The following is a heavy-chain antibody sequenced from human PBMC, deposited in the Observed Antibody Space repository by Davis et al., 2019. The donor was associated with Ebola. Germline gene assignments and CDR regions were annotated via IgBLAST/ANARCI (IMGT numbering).Heavy chain of an antibody. J-gene: IGHJ6*04. CDR1: GFTFSSYW. D-gene: IGHD2-15*01. V-gene: IGHV3-74*03. CDR3: ARVSEGCSGGSCYDGMDV. CDR2: INRDGSTT. Sequence: GESLKISCAASGFTFSSYWMHWVRQAPGKGLVWVSCINRDGSTTTYADSVKGRFTISRDNAKNTLYLQMNSLRAEDTAVYYCARVSEGCSGGSCYDGMDVWGKGTTVTVSS.